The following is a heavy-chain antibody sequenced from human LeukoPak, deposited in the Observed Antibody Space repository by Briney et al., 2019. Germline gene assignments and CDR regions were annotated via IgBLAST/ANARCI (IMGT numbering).Heavy chain of an antibody. CDR2: INHSGST. J-gene: IGHJ4*02. Sequence: SETLSLTCAVYGGSFSGYYWSWIRQPPGKGLEWIGEINHSGSTNYNPSLKSRVTISVDTSKNQFSLKLSSVTAADTAVYYCAMSRGGTAAAGFYCGQGTLVTVSS. V-gene: IGHV4-34*01. CDR1: GGSFSGYY. D-gene: IGHD6-13*01. CDR3: AMSRGGTAAAGFY.